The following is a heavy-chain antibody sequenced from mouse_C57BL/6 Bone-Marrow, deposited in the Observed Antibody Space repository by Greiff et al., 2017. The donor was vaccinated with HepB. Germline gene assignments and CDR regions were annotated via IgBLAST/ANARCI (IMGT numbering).Heavy chain of an antibody. CDR1: GFTITDYY. CDR2: IDPENGDT. D-gene: IGHD1-1*01. V-gene: IGHV14-4*01. CDR3: TTKWPYGTWFGY. Sequence: VQLQQSGAELVRPGASVKLSCTASGFTITDYYMHWVKQRPEQGLEWIGWIDPENGDTDYAPKFQGKATITADTSSNTAYLQLSSLTSEDAAVYYCTTKWPYGTWFGYWCRGTGVTVSA. J-gene: IGHJ3*01.